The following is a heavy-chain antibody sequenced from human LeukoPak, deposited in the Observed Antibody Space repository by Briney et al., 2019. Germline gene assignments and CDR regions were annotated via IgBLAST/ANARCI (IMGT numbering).Heavy chain of an antibody. D-gene: IGHD1-14*01. V-gene: IGHV1-2*02. CDR1: GYTFTAYY. J-gene: IGHJ4*02. Sequence: ASVKVSCKASGYTFTAYYIHWVRQAPGHGLEGMGWVNPNSSGTYYAQKFQGRVTITRDTSVTTSYMELSRLRYDDTAVYYCARDPESFDYWGQGTLVTVSS. CDR2: VNPNSSGT. CDR3: ARDPESFDY.